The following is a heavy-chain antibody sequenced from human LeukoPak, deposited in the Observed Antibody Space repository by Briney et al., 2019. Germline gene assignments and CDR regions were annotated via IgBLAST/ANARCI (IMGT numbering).Heavy chain of an antibody. CDR3: ARGKGSDLYYYFDY. J-gene: IGHJ4*02. V-gene: IGHV4-4*07. Sequence: SETLSLTCTVSGGSISSYYWSWIRQPAGKGLEWIGRIYTSGSTKYNPSLKSRVTMSIDTSKNQFSLNLSSVSAADTAVYYCARGKGSDLYYYFDYWGQGTLVTVSS. CDR2: IYTSGST. CDR1: GGSISSYY. D-gene: IGHD2-21*02.